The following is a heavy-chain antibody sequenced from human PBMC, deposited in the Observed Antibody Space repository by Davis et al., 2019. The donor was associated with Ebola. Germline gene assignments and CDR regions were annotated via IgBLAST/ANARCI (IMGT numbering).Heavy chain of an antibody. Sequence: MPSETLSLTCTVSGGSISSSSYYWGWIRQPPGKGLEWIGSIYYSGSTYYNPSLKSRVTISVDTSKNQFSLKLSSVTAADTAGYYCARRTYYYDSSGYWFDYWGQGTLVTVSS. CDR3: ARRTYYYDSSGYWFDY. D-gene: IGHD3-22*01. CDR1: GGSISSSSYY. V-gene: IGHV4-39*01. J-gene: IGHJ4*02. CDR2: IYYSGST.